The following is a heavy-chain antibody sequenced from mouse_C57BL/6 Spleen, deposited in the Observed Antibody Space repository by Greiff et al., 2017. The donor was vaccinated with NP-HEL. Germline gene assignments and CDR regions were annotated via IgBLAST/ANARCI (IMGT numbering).Heavy chain of an antibody. CDR2: IDPSDSYT. V-gene: IGHV1-50*01. J-gene: IGHJ2*01. CDR1: GYTFTSYW. CDR3: ARRAGTDY. Sequence: QVQLQQPGAELVKPGASVKLSCKASGYTFTSYWMQWVKQRPGQGLEWIGEIDPSDSYTNYNQKFKGKATLTVDTSSSTAYMQLSSLTSEDSAVYYCARRAGTDYWGQGTTLTVSS. D-gene: IGHD4-1*01.